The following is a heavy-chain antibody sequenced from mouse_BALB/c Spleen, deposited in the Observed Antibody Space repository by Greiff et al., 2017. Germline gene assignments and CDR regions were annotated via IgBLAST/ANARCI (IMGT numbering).Heavy chain of an antibody. D-gene: IGHD1-1*01. CDR1: GYTFTSYV. CDR2: INPYNDGT. J-gene: IGHJ4*01. V-gene: IGHV1-14*01. CDR3: ASWGYYGAMDY. Sequence: EVQLVESGPELVKPGASVKMSCKASGYTFTSYVMHWVKQKPGQGLEWIGYINPYNDGTKYNEKFKGKATLTSDKSSSTAYMELSSLTSEDSAVYYCASWGYYGAMDYWGQGTSVTVSS.